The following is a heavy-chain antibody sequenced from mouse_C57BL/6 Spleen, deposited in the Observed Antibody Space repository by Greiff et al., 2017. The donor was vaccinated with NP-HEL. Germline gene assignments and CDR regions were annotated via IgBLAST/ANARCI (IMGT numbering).Heavy chain of an antibody. CDR3: ARDRYGNGY. CDR1: GFTFSSYA. Sequence: EVKLQESGGGLVKPGGSLKLSCAASGFTFSSYAMSWVRQTPEKRLEWVATISDGGSYTYYPDNVKGRFTISRDNAKNNLYLQMSHLKSEDTAMYYCARDRYGNGYWGQGTTLTVSS. D-gene: IGHD2-10*02. V-gene: IGHV5-4*01. CDR2: ISDGGSYT. J-gene: IGHJ2*01.